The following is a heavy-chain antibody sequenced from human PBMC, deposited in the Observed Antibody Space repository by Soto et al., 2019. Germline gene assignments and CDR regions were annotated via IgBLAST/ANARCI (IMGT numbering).Heavy chain of an antibody. CDR3: ARVIWSGHLTSDL. CDR1: GFTFSSNS. V-gene: IGHV3-48*02. J-gene: IGHJ5*02. Sequence: EVQVVESGGGLVQPGGSLRLSCAASGFTFSSNSMNWVRQAPGKGLEWISYISSSSSTIYADSVKGRFTISRDNAKNSLYLQMNSLRDDVTAVYYCARVIWSGHLTSDLWGQGTLVSVSS. D-gene: IGHD3-3*01. CDR2: ISSSSSTI.